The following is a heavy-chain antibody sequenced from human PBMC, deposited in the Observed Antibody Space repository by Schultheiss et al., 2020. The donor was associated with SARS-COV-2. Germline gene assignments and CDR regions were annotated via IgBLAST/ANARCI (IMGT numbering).Heavy chain of an antibody. CDR2: INPNSGGT. V-gene: IGHV1-2*02. Sequence: ASVKVSCKASGYTFTGYYMHWVRQAPGQGLEWMGWINPNSGGTNYAQKFQGRVTMTRNTSISTAYMELSSLRSEDTAVYYCARGRLWFGTRYYGMDVWGQGTTVTVSS. J-gene: IGHJ6*02. CDR1: GYTFTGYY. D-gene: IGHD3-10*01. CDR3: ARGRLWFGTRYYGMDV.